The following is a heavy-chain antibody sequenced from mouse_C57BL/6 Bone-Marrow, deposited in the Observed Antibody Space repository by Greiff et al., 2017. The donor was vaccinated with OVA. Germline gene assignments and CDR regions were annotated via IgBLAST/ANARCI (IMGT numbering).Heavy chain of an antibody. CDR2: INPSNGGT. V-gene: IGHV1-53*01. D-gene: IGHD1-1*01. Sequence: VQLQQSGTELVKPGASVKLSCKASGYTFTSYWMHWVKQRPGQGLEWIGNINPSNGGTNYNEKFKSKATLTVDKSSSTAYMQLSSLTSEDSAVYYCARKYYGSRWYFDVWGTGTTVTVSS. J-gene: IGHJ1*03. CDR3: ARKYYGSRWYFDV. CDR1: GYTFTSYW.